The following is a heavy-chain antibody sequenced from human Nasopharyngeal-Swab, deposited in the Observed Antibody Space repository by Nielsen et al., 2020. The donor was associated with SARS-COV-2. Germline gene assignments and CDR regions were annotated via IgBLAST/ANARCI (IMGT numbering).Heavy chain of an antibody. V-gene: IGHV1-2*06. D-gene: IGHD2-21*01. CDR2: ISAASGGT. Sequence: ASVKVSCKSSGYTFTDYYIHWVRQAPGQGPEWMGRISAASGGTNYAQSFRGRVTVTRDTSTSTTYMELTNLRSDDTATYYCARSCGTVGCPFDPWGQGTLVTVSS. CDR3: ARSCGTVGCPFDP. J-gene: IGHJ5*02. CDR1: GYTFTDYY.